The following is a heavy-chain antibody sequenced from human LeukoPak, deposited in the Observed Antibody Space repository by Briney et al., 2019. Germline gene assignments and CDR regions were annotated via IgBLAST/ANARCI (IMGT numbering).Heavy chain of an antibody. Sequence: GGSLRLSCAASGFTFSSYAMSWVRQAPGKGLEWVSAISGSGGSTYYADSVKGRFTISRDNSKNTLYLQMNSLRAEDTAVYYCAKDVHTTMIVVAVGWFDPWGQGTLVTVSS. V-gene: IGHV3-23*01. D-gene: IGHD3-22*01. J-gene: IGHJ5*02. CDR2: ISGSGGST. CDR3: AKDVHTTMIVVAVGWFDP. CDR1: GFTFSSYA.